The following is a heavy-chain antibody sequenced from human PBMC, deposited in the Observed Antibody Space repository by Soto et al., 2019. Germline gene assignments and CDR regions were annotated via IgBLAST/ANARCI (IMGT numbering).Heavy chain of an antibody. CDR2: MYYSGST. CDR1: GASLSSGSYF. CDR3: ARRSAMSTFGRVSA. Sequence: QVQLQESGPGLVKPSETLSLTCTVSGASLSSGSYFWSWIRQPPGKGLEYIGYMYYSGSTNYNPSLKSRVTISSDTPKNKFSLRLKSVTAADTAIYYWARRSAMSTFGRVSAWGPGTLVTISS. V-gene: IGHV4-61*01. D-gene: IGHD3-16*01. J-gene: IGHJ4*02.